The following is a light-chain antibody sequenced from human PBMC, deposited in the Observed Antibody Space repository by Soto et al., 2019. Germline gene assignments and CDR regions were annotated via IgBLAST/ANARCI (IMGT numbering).Light chain of an antibody. J-gene: IGKJ2*01. CDR3: QHYDYWPFT. V-gene: IGKV3-15*01. Sequence: EIVMTQSPATLCVSPGESATLSCRASQSIGTNLSGYRRQPGQAPSLLIYETSTRATGIPARFSGSGSGTEFTLTISRLHAEVFGIYYCQHYDYWPFTFGQGTKVDI. CDR1: QSIGTN. CDR2: ETS.